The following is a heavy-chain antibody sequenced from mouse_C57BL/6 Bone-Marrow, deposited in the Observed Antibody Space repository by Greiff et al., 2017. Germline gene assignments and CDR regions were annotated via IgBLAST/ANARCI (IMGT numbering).Heavy chain of an antibody. J-gene: IGHJ4*01. CDR2: IDPSDSYT. CDR3: AREDGSSSYYAMDY. CDR1: GYTFTSYW. V-gene: IGHV1-50*01. D-gene: IGHD1-1*01. Sequence: QVQLQQPGAELVKPGASVKLSCKASGYTFTSYWMQWVKQRPGQGLEWIGEIDPSDSYTTYNQQFKGKATLTVDTSSSTAYMQLSSLTSEDSAVYYCAREDGSSSYYAMDYWGQGTSVTVSS.